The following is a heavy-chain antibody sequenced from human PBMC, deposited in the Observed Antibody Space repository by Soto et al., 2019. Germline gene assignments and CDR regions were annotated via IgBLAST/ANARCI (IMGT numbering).Heavy chain of an antibody. V-gene: IGHV3-66*01. CDR1: GFTFSSFA. J-gene: IGHJ4*02. CDR3: ASPFDYYDSSGSTDY. D-gene: IGHD3-22*01. CDR2: IYSGGST. Sequence: GGSLRLSCAASGFTFSSFAMTWVRQAPGKGLEWVSVIYSGGSTYYADSVKGRFTISRDNSKNTLYLQMNSLRAEDMAVYYCASPFDYYDSSGSTDYWGQGTLVTVSS.